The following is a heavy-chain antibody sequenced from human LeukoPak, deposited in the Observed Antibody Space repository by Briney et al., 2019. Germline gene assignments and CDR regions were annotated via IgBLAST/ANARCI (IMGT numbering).Heavy chain of an antibody. D-gene: IGHD6-19*01. Sequence: GGSLRLSCAASGFTFSSYGMSWVRQAPGKGLEWVSAISGSGGSTYYADSVKGRFTISRDNSKNSLYLQMNSLRAEDTAIYYCARALASYSSGWYMGFDYWGQGPLVPVPS. J-gene: IGHJ4*02. V-gene: IGHV3-23*01. CDR1: GFTFSSYG. CDR2: ISGSGGST. CDR3: ARALASYSSGWYMGFDY.